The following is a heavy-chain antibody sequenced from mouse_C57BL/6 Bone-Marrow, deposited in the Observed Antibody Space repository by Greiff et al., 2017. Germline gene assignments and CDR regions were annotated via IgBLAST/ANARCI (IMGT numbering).Heavy chain of an antibody. CDR2: ISDGGSYT. Sequence: EVQVVESGGGLVKPGGSLKLSCAASGFTFSSYAMSWVRQTPEKRLEWVATISDGGSYTYYPDNVKGRYTISRDNAKNNLYLQMSHLKSEDTAMYYGARDPIPHDVYYDYWGQGTTLTVSS. CDR1: GFTFSSYA. J-gene: IGHJ2*01. V-gene: IGHV5-4*01. CDR3: ARDPIPHDVYYDY. D-gene: IGHD2-3*01.